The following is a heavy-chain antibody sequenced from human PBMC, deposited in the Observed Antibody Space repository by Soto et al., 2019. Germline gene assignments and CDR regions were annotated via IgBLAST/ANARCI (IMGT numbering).Heavy chain of an antibody. Sequence: SSETLSLTCSVSGDSISNLDYFWAWIRQPPGQALEYIGYIYKSATTYYNPSFESRVAISVDTSKSQFSLNVTSVTAADTAVYFCARGRYCLTGRCFPNWFDSWGQGALVTVSS. V-gene: IGHV4-30-4*01. CDR3: ARGRYCLTGRCFPNWFDS. J-gene: IGHJ5*01. CDR2: IYKSATT. D-gene: IGHD7-27*01. CDR1: GDSISNLDYF.